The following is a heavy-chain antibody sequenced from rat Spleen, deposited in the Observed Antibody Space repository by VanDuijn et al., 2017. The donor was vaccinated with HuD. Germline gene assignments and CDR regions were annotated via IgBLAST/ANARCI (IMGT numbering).Heavy chain of an antibody. Sequence: EVQLQESGPGLVKPSQSLSLTCSVTGYSITSSYRWNWIRKFPGNKLEWMGYINGAGSTNYNPSLKSRISITRDTAKNQFFLQLNSVTSEDTATYYCARGYVMDAWGQGASVTVSS. J-gene: IGHJ4*01. CDR1: GYSITSSYR. CDR2: INGAGST. CDR3: ARGYVMDA. V-gene: IGHV3-3*01.